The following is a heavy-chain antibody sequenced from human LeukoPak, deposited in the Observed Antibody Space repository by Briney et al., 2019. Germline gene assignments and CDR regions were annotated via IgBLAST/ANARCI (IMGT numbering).Heavy chain of an antibody. Sequence: SVKVSCKASGGSFSTSGFSWVRQAPGQGLEWMGGVIPIYGTPSYAQKFQGRVTITTDESTSTAYMELGSLRSEDTAVYYCARDHWGIVENGYDYFYYDMDVWGQGTTVTVSS. V-gene: IGHV1-69*05. CDR2: VIPIYGTP. CDR3: ARDHWGIVENGYDYFYYDMDV. D-gene: IGHD7-27*01. J-gene: IGHJ6*02. CDR1: GGSFSTSG.